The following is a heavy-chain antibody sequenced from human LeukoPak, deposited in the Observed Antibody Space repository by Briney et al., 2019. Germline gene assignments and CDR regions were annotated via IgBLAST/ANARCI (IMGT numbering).Heavy chain of an antibody. CDR3: ARGLYSGDWGVDC. V-gene: IGHV1-2*06. J-gene: IGHJ4*02. D-gene: IGHD2-21*02. Sequence: ASVKVSCKASGYTFTDYYIHWVRQAPGQGLEWMGRVNPNSGGTNYAQKFRGRVTMTRDTSISTVYMELSRLRSDDTAVYYCARGLYSGDWGVDCWGQGTLVTVSS. CDR2: VNPNSGGT. CDR1: GYTFTDYY.